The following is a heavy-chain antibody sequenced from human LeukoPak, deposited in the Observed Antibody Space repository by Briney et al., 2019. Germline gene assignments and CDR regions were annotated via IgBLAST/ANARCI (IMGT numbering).Heavy chain of an antibody. CDR3: ARERGGYCSGTSCSNAFDI. J-gene: IGHJ3*02. D-gene: IGHD2-2*01. CDR1: GFTFSSYS. Sequence: GGSLRLSCAASGFTFSSYSMNWVRQAPGKGLEWGSYISSSRSSIYYVDSVKGRFTISRDNAKSSLYLQMNSLRAEDTAVYYCARERGGYCSGTSCSNAFDIWGQGTMVTVSS. CDR2: ISSSRSSI. V-gene: IGHV3-48*04.